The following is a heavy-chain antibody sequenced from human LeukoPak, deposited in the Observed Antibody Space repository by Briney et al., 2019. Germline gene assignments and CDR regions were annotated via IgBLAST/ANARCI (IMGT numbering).Heavy chain of an antibody. Sequence: SVKVSCKASGGTFSSYAISWVRQAPGQGLDWMGRIIPIFGTANYAQKFQGRVTITTDESTSTAYMELSSLRSEDTALYYCARSIAVAGPAEDYFDYWGQGTLVTVSS. D-gene: IGHD6-19*01. V-gene: IGHV1-69*05. CDR2: IIPIFGTA. CDR1: GGTFSSYA. J-gene: IGHJ4*02. CDR3: ARSIAVAGPAEDYFDY.